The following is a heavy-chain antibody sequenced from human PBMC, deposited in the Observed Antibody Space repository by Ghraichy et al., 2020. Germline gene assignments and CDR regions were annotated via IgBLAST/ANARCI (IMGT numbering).Heavy chain of an antibody. CDR3: AKWGGSYWHNAYFDY. CDR2: ISGSGGST. J-gene: IGHJ4*02. CDR1: GFTFSSYA. Sequence: GGSLRLSCAASGFTFSSYAMSWVRQAPGKGLEWVSAISGSGGSTYYADSVKGRFTISRDNSKNTLYLQMNSLRAEDTAVYYCAKWGGSYWHNAYFDYWGQGTLVTVSS. V-gene: IGHV3-23*01. D-gene: IGHD1-26*01.